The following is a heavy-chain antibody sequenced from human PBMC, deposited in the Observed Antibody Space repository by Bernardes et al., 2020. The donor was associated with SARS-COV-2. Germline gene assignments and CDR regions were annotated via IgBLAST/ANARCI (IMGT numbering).Heavy chain of an antibody. Sequence: GGSLRLCCTASGFTFSTYWMSWVRQAPGKGLEWVANIKHDGSERYYVDSVKGRFTISRDNAKNSLYLQMNSLRAEDTAVYYCARTQYQLLLVDSYDMDVWGQGTTVTVSS. J-gene: IGHJ6*02. D-gene: IGHD2-2*01. CDR1: GFTFSTYW. CDR2: IKHDGSER. V-gene: IGHV3-7*04. CDR3: ARTQYQLLLVDSYDMDV.